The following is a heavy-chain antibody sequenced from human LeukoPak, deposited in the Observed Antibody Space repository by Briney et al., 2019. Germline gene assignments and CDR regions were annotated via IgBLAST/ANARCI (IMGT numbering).Heavy chain of an antibody. V-gene: IGHV3-33*08. CDR2: IWYDGSNK. Sequence: PGGSLRLSCAASGFSFSTYGMHWVGQAPGKGLEWVAVIWYDGSNKFYADSVKGRFTISKDNSMNTLYLQMNSLRADDTAVYYCAIDMAVRYFDLLGQGTLVTVSS. CDR1: GFSFSTYG. J-gene: IGHJ4*02. CDR3: AIDMAVRYFDL. D-gene: IGHD6-19*01.